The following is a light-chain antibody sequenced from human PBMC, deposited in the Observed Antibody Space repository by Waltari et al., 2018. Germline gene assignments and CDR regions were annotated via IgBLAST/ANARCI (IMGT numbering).Light chain of an antibody. CDR3: QQYYSTPRA. CDR1: QSVLYSSNSKNY. J-gene: IGKJ1*01. CDR2: WAS. V-gene: IGKV4-1*01. Sequence: DIVMTQSPDSLAVSLGERATINWKSSQSVLYSSNSKNYLAWYQQKPGQPPKLLIYWASTRESGVPDRFSGSGSGTDFTLTITSLQAEDVAVYYCQQYYSTPRAFGQGTKVEIK.